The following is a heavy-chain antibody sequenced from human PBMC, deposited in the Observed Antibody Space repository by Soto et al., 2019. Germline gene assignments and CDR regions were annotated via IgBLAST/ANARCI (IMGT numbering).Heavy chain of an antibody. CDR2: VYSTGGV. CDR1: GDSIGRFY. J-gene: IGHJ6*02. D-gene: IGHD1-26*01. CDR3: ARDLSGTGLDI. V-gene: IGHV4-4*07. Sequence: QLQLHESGPGLVKPSETLSLTCHVSGDSIGRFYWSWIRQSAGKGLEWIGRVYSTGGVTYNPALKGRVTISLDRSNNHGSLEMNSVTAADTAVYFCARDLSGTGLDIWGRGTRVSVSS.